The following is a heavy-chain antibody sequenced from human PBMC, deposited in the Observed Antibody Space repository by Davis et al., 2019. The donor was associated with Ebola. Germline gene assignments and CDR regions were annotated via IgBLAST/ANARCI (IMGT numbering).Heavy chain of an antibody. Sequence: GESLRIPCVASGFTFSNYAMNWVRQAPGKGLEWVSGISGGGGGPTFYAESVRGRFTISRDNSKNTLYPEIGSLTAAETAVYYCAKEASYFDWLWGSWGQGTLVTVSS. D-gene: IGHD3-9*01. CDR3: AKEASYFDWLWGS. V-gene: IGHV3-23*01. CDR1: GFTFSNYA. CDR2: ISGGGGGPT. J-gene: IGHJ5*02.